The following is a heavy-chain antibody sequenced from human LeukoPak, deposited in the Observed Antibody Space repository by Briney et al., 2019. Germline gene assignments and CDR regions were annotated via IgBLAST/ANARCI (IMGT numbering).Heavy chain of an antibody. CDR3: ARDGFRTIDY. CDR2: ISSSSRSI. J-gene: IGHJ4*02. V-gene: IGHV3-48*01. CDR1: GFTFSSYS. Sequence: PGGSLRLSCAASGFTFSSYSLNWVRQAPGKGLEWVSYISSSSRSIYYADSVKGRFTISRDNAKNSLYLQMNSLRAEDTAVYYCARDGFRTIDYWGQGTLVAVSS.